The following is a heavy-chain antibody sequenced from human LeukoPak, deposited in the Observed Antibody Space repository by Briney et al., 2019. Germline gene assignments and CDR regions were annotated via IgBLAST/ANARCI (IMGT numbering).Heavy chain of an antibody. CDR2: ISYDGSDT. CDR3: AKDSPRLALDY. Sequence: GRSLRFSCAASGFTFSTSGMHWVRQAPGKGLEWVAVISYDGSDTYYADSVKGRFTISRDNSKNTLYLQMNSLRAEDTAVYYCAKDSPRLALDYWGQGTLVTVSS. J-gene: IGHJ4*02. V-gene: IGHV3-30*18. CDR1: GFTFSTSG. D-gene: IGHD2-21*01.